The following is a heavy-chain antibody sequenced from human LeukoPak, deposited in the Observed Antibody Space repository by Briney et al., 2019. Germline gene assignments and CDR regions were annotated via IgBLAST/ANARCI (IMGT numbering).Heavy chain of an antibody. D-gene: IGHD4-17*01. Sequence: GGSLRLSCAASGFTFSSYTMNWVRQAPGKGLEWLSYISSSGSTIYYADSVKGRFTISRDNAKNSLYLQMNSLRAEDTAVYYCARALYGATDLDYGARGPLVT. CDR1: GFTFSSYT. J-gene: IGHJ4*02. CDR3: ARALYGATDLDY. CDR2: ISSSGSTI. V-gene: IGHV3-48*01.